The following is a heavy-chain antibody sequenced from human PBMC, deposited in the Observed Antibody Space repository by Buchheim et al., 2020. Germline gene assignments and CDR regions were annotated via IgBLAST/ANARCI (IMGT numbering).Heavy chain of an antibody. Sequence: QVQLVESGGGVVQPGRSLRLSCAASGFTFSSYAMHWVRQAPGKGLVWVAVISYDGSNKYYADSVKGRFTISRDNSKNTLYLQMNSLRAEDTAVYYCARAGITMIVVGDYFDYWGQGTL. V-gene: IGHV3-30*04. CDR1: GFTFSSYA. CDR2: ISYDGSNK. D-gene: IGHD3-22*01. CDR3: ARAGITMIVVGDYFDY. J-gene: IGHJ4*02.